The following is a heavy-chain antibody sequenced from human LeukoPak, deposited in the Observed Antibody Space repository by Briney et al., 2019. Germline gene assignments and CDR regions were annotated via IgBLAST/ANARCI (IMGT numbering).Heavy chain of an antibody. D-gene: IGHD3-16*02. Sequence: ASVKVSCKASGYTFTGYYMHWVRQAPGQGLEWMGWINPNSGGTNYAQKFQGRVTMTRDTSISTAYMELSRLRSDDTAVYYCARGVGDDYVWGSYRYWAEPRIDYWGQGTLVTVSS. CDR1: GYTFTGYY. CDR2: INPNSGGT. V-gene: IGHV1-2*02. CDR3: ARGVGDDYVWGSYRYWAEPRIDY. J-gene: IGHJ4*02.